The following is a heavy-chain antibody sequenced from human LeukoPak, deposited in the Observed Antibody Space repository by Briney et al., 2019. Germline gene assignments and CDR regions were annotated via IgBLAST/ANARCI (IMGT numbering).Heavy chain of an antibody. CDR3: AYDFWSGSFDY. CDR2: TYYSGST. J-gene: IGHJ4*02. V-gene: IGHV4-39*01. D-gene: IGHD3-3*01. CDR1: GGSISSSSYY. Sequence: SETLSLTCTVFGGSISSSSYYWGWIRQPPGKGLEWIGSTYYSGSTYYNPSLKSRVTISVDTSKNQFSLKLSTVTAADTAVYYCAYDFWSGSFDYWGQGTLVTVSS.